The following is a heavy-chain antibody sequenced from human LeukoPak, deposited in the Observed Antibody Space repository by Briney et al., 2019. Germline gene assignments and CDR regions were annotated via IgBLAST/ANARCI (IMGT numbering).Heavy chain of an antibody. J-gene: IGHJ4*02. CDR2: IYYSGST. D-gene: IGHD3-10*01. CDR3: ASLWFGEWKLDY. V-gene: IGHV4-39*01. Sequence: PSETLSLTCTVSGGSISSSSYYWGWIRQPPGKGLEWIGSIYYSGSTYYNPSLKSRVTISVDTSKYQFSLKLSSVTAADTAVYYCASLWFGEWKLDYWGQGTLVTVSS. CDR1: GGSISSSSYY.